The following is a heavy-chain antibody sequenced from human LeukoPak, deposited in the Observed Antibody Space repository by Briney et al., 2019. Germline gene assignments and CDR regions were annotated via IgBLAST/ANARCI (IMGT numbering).Heavy chain of an antibody. D-gene: IGHD6-19*01. V-gene: IGHV4-34*01. CDR2: INHSGST. CDR3: ARAGYSSGLYFDY. CDR1: GGSFSGYY. J-gene: IGHJ4*02. Sequence: PSETLSLTCAVYGGSFSGYYWSWIRQPPAKGLEWIGEINHSGSTNYNPSLKSRVTISVDTSKNQFSLKLSSVTAADTAVYYCARAGYSSGLYFDYWGQGTLVTVSS.